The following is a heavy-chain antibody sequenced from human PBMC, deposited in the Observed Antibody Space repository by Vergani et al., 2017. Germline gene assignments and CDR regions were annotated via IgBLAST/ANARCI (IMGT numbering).Heavy chain of an antibody. Sequence: EVQLLESGGGLVQPGGSLRLSCAASGFTFDDYAMHWVRQAPGKGLEWVSGISWNSGSIGYADSVKGRFTISRDNAKNSLYLQMNSLRAEDTALYYCAKTRIAAASSLAFDIWGQGTMVTVSS. CDR2: ISWNSGSI. V-gene: IGHV3-9*01. J-gene: IGHJ3*02. D-gene: IGHD6-6*01. CDR3: AKTRIAAASSLAFDI. CDR1: GFTFDDYA.